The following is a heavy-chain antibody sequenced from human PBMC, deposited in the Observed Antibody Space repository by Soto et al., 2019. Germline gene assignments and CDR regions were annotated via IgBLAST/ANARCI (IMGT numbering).Heavy chain of an antibody. J-gene: IGHJ5*02. CDR3: ARVEATVTGGWFDP. V-gene: IGHV4-31*03. Sequence: SETLSLTCTVSGGSISSGGYYWSWIRQHPGKGLEWIGYIYYSGSTYYNPSLKSRVTISVDTSKNQFSLKLSSVTAADTAVYYCARVEATVTGGWFDPWGQGTLVTVSS. CDR2: IYYSGST. CDR1: GGSISSGGYY. D-gene: IGHD4-17*01.